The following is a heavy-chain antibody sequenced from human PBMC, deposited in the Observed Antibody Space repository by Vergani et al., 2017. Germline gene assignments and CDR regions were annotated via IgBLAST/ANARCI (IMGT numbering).Heavy chain of an antibody. CDR2: ISWNSDYV. V-gene: IGHV3-9*01. Sequence: VQLVESGGGVVQPGGSLRLSCEASGFTFEDYAMHWVRQSPGRGLEWIAGISWNSDYVGYADSVKGRFSISRDNAKNSLSLQMDSLRDEDTAFYYCVKGQITISAGHFDSWGQGTLVTVS. CDR1: GFTFEDYA. D-gene: IGHD6-13*01. CDR3: VKGQITISAGHFDS. J-gene: IGHJ4*02.